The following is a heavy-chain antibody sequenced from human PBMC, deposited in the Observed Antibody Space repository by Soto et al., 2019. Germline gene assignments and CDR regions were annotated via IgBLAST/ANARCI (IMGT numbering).Heavy chain of an antibody. V-gene: IGHV3-30*18. J-gene: IGHJ3*02. Sequence: QVQLVESGGGVVQPGRSLRLSCVASGFTFSTYGMYWVRQAPGKGLEWVAVLSYDGSDKYYADFVKGRFTISRDNSKNTLYLQMNSLRAEDTAVYYCAKDQSHAFDIWGQGTMVTVSS. CDR1: GFTFSTYG. CDR2: LSYDGSDK. CDR3: AKDQSHAFDI.